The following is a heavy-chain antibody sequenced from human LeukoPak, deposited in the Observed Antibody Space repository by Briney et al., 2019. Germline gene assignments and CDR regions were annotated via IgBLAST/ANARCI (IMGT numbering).Heavy chain of an antibody. D-gene: IGHD6-6*01. Sequence: SETLSLTCAVSGGSISSSNWWSWVRQPPGKGLEWIGYIYHSGSTNYNPSLQSRVTISVDTSKNQFSLNLNSVTAADTAVYYCARGGAARLHFQNWGQGTLVTVSS. J-gene: IGHJ1*01. V-gene: IGHV4-4*02. CDR2: IYHSGST. CDR3: ARGGAARLHFQN. CDR1: GGSISSSNW.